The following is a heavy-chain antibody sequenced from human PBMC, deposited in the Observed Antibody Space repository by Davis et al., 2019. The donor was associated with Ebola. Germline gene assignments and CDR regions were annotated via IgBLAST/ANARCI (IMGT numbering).Heavy chain of an antibody. D-gene: IGHD3-10*01. Sequence: SETLSLTCTVSGGPISSGDYYWSWIRQPPGKGLEWIGEIKHSGSTNYNPSLKSRVTISVDTSKNQFSLKLSSVTAADTAVYYCARAMVQGVPYYYGMDVWGQGTTVTVSS. V-gene: IGHV4-39*07. CDR1: GGPISSGDYY. CDR3: ARAMVQGVPYYYGMDV. CDR2: IKHSGST. J-gene: IGHJ6*02.